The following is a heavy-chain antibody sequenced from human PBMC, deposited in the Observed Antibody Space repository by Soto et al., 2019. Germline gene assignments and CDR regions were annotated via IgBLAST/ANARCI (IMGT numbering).Heavy chain of an antibody. CDR1: GGSFSGYY. J-gene: IGHJ6*02. CDR3: ARFRVTIIGVAWYGMDA. CDR2: INHSGST. Sequence: SETLSLTCAVYGGSFSGYYWSWIRQPPGKGLEWIGEINHSGSTNYNPSLKSRVTISVDTSKNQFSLKLSSVTAADTAVYYCARFRVTIIGVAWYGMDAWGQGTTVTVSS. D-gene: IGHD3-3*01. V-gene: IGHV4-34*01.